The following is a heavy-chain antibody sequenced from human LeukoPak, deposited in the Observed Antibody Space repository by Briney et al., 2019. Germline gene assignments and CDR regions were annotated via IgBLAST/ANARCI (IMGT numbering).Heavy chain of an antibody. CDR3: ASPRYSCGVPTDY. CDR1: AFSFSTYW. Sequence: GGSLRLSCAAAAFSFSTYWRHWVRQPQGKGLVWVSRINGDGSSTSYADSVKGRFTISRDNAKNTLYLQMNSLRAEDTAVYYCASPRYSCGVPTDYWGQGTLVTVSS. D-gene: IGHD4-11*01. J-gene: IGHJ4*02. V-gene: IGHV3-74*01. CDR2: INGDGSST.